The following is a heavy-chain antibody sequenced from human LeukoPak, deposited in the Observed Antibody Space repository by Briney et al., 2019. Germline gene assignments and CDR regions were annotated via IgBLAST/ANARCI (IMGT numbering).Heavy chain of an antibody. D-gene: IGHD2-8*01. CDR1: GYTFTSYG. CDR3: ARQRGYCTNGVCYIHYYYYMDV. J-gene: IGHJ6*03. V-gene: IGHV1-18*01. Sequence: ASVKVSCKASGYTFTSYGISWVRQAPGQGLEWMGWISAYNGNTNYAQKLQGRVTMTTDTSTSTAYMELRSLRSDDTAVYYCARQRGYCTNGVCYIHYYYYMDVWGKGTTVTVSS. CDR2: ISAYNGNT.